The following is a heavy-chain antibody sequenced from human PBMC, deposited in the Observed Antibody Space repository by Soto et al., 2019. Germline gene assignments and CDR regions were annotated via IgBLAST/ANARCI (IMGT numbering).Heavy chain of an antibody. V-gene: IGHV3-7*01. D-gene: IGHD3-9*01. CDR3: AGGGGYFDWLSLYKRPYYYYYYMDV. CDR2: IKQDGSEK. CDR1: GFTFSSYW. Sequence: GGSLRLSCAASGFTFSSYWMSWVRQAPGKGLEWVANIKQDGSEKYYVDSVKGRFTISRDNAKNSLYLQMNSLRAEDTAVYYCAGGGGYFDWLSLYKRPYYYYYYMDVWGKGTTVTVSS. J-gene: IGHJ6*03.